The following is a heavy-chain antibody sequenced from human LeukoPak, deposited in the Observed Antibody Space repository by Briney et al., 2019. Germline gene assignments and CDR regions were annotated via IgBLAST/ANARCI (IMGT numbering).Heavy chain of an antibody. D-gene: IGHD3-16*02. V-gene: IGHV4-4*02. CDR1: GGSISSSNW. J-gene: IGHJ3*02. Sequence: SETLSLTCAVSGGSISSSNWWTWVRQPPGKGLEWIGEIYYSGNTNYNPSLKSRVTISVDTSKNQFSLKLSSVTAADTAVYYCARGGGELSSFDIWGQGTMVTVSS. CDR3: ARGGGELSSFDI. CDR2: IYYSGNT.